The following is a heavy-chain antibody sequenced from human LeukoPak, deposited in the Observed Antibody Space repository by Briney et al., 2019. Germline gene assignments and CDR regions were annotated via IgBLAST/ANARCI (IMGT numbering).Heavy chain of an antibody. V-gene: IGHV4-4*07. Sequence: SETLSLTCTVSGGSISSYYWSWIRQPAGKGLEWIGRIYTSGSTNYNPSLKSRVTMSVDTSKNQFSLKLSSVTAADTAVYYCARVKSHPYYYDSSGYYGYWGQGTLVTVSS. CDR1: GGSISSYY. D-gene: IGHD3-22*01. J-gene: IGHJ4*02. CDR3: ARVKSHPYYYDSSGYYGY. CDR2: IYTSGST.